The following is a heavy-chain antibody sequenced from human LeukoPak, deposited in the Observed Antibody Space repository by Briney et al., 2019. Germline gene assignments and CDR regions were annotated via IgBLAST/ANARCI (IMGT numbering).Heavy chain of an antibody. J-gene: IGHJ4*02. CDR1: GGSVSSSYYY. V-gene: IGHV4-39*01. CDR2: IYSDGRT. D-gene: IGHD1-1*01. Sequence: PSETLSLTCTVSGGSVSSSYYYWAWIRQPPGKGLEWIGSIYSDGRTYYNPSLNSRLTISGDTSKNQISLTLSSVTAADTAVYYCARRLSWIGPLEWGQGTLVTVSS. CDR3: ARRLSWIGPLE.